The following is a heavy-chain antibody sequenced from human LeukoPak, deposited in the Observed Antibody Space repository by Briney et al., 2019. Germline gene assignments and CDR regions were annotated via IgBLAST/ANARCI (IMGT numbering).Heavy chain of an antibody. J-gene: IGHJ4*02. CDR3: TTVANPAYFDY. D-gene: IGHD4/OR15-4a*01. Sequence: GGSLRLSCAASGFTFSTYGMHWVRQAPGKGLEWVAVIRYDGSKEYYGDSVKGRFTISKDDSRNTLYLQMNSLKTEDTAVYYCTTVANPAYFDYWGQGTLVTVSS. V-gene: IGHV3-33*08. CDR2: IRYDGSKE. CDR1: GFTFSTYG.